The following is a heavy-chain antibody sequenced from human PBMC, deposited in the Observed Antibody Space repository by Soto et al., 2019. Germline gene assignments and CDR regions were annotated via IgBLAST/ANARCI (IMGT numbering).Heavy chain of an antibody. D-gene: IGHD2-15*01. CDR3: ARAPPPDCSGGSCYSFYYGMDV. V-gene: IGHV1-69*01. Sequence: QVQLVQSGAEVKKPGSSVKVSCKASGGTFSSYAISWVRQAPGQGLEWMGGIIPIFGTANYAQKFQGRVTINAGESTRKAYMGLSSLGSWDTAVYYCARAPPPDCSGGSCYSFYYGMDVWGQGTTVTVSS. CDR1: GGTFSSYA. J-gene: IGHJ6*02. CDR2: IIPIFGTA.